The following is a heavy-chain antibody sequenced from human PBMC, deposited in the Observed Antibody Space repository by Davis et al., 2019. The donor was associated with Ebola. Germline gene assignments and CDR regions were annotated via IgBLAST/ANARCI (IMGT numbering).Heavy chain of an antibody. V-gene: IGHV5-10-1*01. D-gene: IGHD1-1*01. CDR1: GYSFTSYW. Sequence: GESLKISCKGSGYSFTSYWISWVRQMPGKGLEWMGRIDPSDSYTNYSPSFQGHVTISADKSISTAYLQWSSLKASDTAMYYCARLPWELERPFLGASPGYYYYYYMDVWGKGTTVTVSS. CDR3: ARLPWELERPFLGASPGYYYYYYMDV. J-gene: IGHJ6*03. CDR2: IDPSDSYT.